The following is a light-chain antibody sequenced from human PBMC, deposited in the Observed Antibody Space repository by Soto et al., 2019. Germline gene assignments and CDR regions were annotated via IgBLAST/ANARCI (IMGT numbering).Light chain of an antibody. J-gene: IGLJ1*01. CDR1: SSDVCGYNY. CDR3: SSYTSSSTLLYV. CDR2: DVS. V-gene: IGLV2-14*01. Sequence: QSALTKPASVSGSPGQSITISCTGTSSDVCGYNYVSWYQQHPGKAPKLMIYDVSNRPSGVSNRFSGSKSGNTASLTISGLQAEDEADYYCSSYTSSSTLLYVFGTGTKVTV.